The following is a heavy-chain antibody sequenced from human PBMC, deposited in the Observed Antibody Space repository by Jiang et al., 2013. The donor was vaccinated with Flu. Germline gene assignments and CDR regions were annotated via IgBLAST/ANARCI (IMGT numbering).Heavy chain of an antibody. CDR1: GGSFSGYY. CDR2: INHSGST. J-gene: IGHJ4*02. D-gene: IGHD6-13*01. Sequence: LLKPSETLSLTCAVYGGSFSGYYWSWIRQPPGKGLEWIGEINHSGSTNYNPSLKSRVTISVDTSKNQFSLKLSSVTAADTAVYYCARERAAAGTDYWGQGTLVTVSS. CDR3: ARERAAAGTDY. V-gene: IGHV4-34*01.